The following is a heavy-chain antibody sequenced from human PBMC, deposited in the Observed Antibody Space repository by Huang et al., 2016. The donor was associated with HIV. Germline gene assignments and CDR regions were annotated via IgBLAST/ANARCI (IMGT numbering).Heavy chain of an antibody. CDR3: ARLWSRDGYNWDY. CDR2: INPYNGNT. D-gene: IGHD5-12*01. Sequence: QVQLVQSGAEVKKPGASVKVSCKASGYIFNDYPISWVRQAPGQGLEWMGLINPYNGNTRYVQKFQGRVTMTTDTATSTAYMELRSLRSDDTALYYCARLWSRDGYNWDYWGQGTLVTVPS. CDR1: GYIFNDYP. V-gene: IGHV1-18*01. J-gene: IGHJ4*02.